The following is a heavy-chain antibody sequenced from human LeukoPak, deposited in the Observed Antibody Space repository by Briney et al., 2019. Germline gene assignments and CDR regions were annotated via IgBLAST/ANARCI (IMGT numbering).Heavy chain of an antibody. Sequence: GGSLRLSCAASGFTFSNYAMSWVRQAPGKGLEWVSSISDSGGSTFYADSVKGRFTISRDNAKNSLFLQMSSLRADDTAIYYCARAGELRYMDVWGKGTAVTVSS. CDR3: ARAGELRYMDV. CDR2: ISDSGGST. J-gene: IGHJ6*03. CDR1: GFTFSNYA. D-gene: IGHD3-16*01. V-gene: IGHV3-23*01.